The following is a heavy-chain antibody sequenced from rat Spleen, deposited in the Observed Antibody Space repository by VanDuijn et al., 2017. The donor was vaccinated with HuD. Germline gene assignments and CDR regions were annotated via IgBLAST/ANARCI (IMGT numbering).Heavy chain of an antibody. D-gene: IGHD1-12*02. V-gene: IGHV5-29*01. CDR3: ARGAMMVVITPHWYFDF. J-gene: IGHJ1*01. CDR2: ISYDGSST. Sequence: EVQLVESDGGLVQPGRSLKLSCAASGFTFSDYYMAWVRPAPTKGLEWVATISYDGSSTYYRDSVKGRFTISRDNAKSSLYLQMDSLRSEDTATYYCARGAMMVVITPHWYFDFWGPGTMVTVSS. CDR1: GFTFSDYY.